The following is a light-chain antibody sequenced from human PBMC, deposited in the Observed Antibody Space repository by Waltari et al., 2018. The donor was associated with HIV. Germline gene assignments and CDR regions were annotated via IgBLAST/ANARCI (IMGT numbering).Light chain of an antibody. J-gene: IGLJ2*01. CDR2: EVT. Sequence: QSALTQPPSAFGSPGQSVTISCTGTNSAIGGYNYVSWYQQHPGKAPKLVISEVTKRPSGVPGRFSGSKSGTTASLTVSGLQAEDEADYYCSSYANKNGFYVVFGGGTRLTVL. CDR1: NSAIGGYNY. CDR3: SSYANKNGFYVV. V-gene: IGLV2-8*01.